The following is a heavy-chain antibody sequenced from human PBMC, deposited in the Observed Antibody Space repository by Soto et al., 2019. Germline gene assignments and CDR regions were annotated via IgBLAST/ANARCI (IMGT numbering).Heavy chain of an antibody. CDR1: GFTFSSYA. Sequence: GGSLRLSCAASGFTFSSYAMHWVRQAPGKGLEWVAVISYDGSNKYYADSVKGRFTISRDNSKNTLYLQMNSLRAEDTAVYYCARDRAYDILTGYFDFWGQGALVTVSS. CDR2: ISYDGSNK. D-gene: IGHD3-9*01. J-gene: IGHJ4*02. V-gene: IGHV3-30-3*01. CDR3: ARDRAYDILTGYFDF.